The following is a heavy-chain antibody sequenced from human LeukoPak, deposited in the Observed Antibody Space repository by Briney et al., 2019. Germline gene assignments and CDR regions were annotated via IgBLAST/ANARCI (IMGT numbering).Heavy chain of an antibody. D-gene: IGHD3-10*01. J-gene: IGHJ4*02. CDR3: AKAQGYYGSGNYFDY. Sequence: GGSLILSCAASGFTFSSYAMSWVRQAPGKGLEWVSAISGSGGSTYYADSVKGRFTISRDNSKNTLYLQMNSLRAEDTAVYYCAKAQGYYGSGNYFDYWGQGTLVTVSS. CDR1: GFTFSSYA. CDR2: ISGSGGST. V-gene: IGHV3-23*01.